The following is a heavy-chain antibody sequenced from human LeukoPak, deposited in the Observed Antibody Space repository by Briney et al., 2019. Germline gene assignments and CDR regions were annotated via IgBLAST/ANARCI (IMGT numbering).Heavy chain of an antibody. CDR2: ISTHGSYI. CDR1: GFTFNDHT. D-gene: IGHD6-13*01. CDR3: ARAGIAAAEFDF. Sequence: GGSLRLSCAASGFTFNDHTVNWVRQAPGKGLEWVSSISTHGSYIYYADSVKGRFTISRDNARNSLYLQMNSLRADDTSVYFCARAGIAAAEFDFWGQGALVTVSS. V-gene: IGHV3-21*01. J-gene: IGHJ4*02.